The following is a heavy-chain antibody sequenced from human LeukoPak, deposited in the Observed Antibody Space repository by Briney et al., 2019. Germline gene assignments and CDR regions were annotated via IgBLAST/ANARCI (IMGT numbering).Heavy chain of an antibody. J-gene: IGHJ2*01. CDR2: INAGNGNT. CDR3: ARKANSYWYFDL. Sequence: GASVKVSCKASGYTFTSYAMHWVRQAPGQRLEWMGWINAGNGNTKYSQKFQGRVTITRDTSASTAYMELSSLRSEDTAVYYCARKANSYWYFDLWGRGTLVTVSS. CDR1: GYTFTSYA. V-gene: IGHV1-3*01.